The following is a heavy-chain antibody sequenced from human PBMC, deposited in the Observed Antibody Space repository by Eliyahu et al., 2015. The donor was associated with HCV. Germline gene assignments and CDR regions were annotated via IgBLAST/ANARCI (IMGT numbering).Heavy chain of an antibody. D-gene: IGHD3-10*01. CDR1: GGSISSSSYY. CDR2: IYYSGRA. J-gene: IGHJ6*02. Sequence: QLQLQESGPGPVKPSETLSLTCTVSGGSISSSSYYWGWIRQPPGKGLEWIGSIYYSGRAYYNPSLKSRVTISVDTSKNQFSLKLSSVTAADTAVYYCARNWAILWFGVLVDYYGMDVWGQGTTVTVSS. CDR3: ARNWAILWFGVLVDYYGMDV. V-gene: IGHV4-39*01.